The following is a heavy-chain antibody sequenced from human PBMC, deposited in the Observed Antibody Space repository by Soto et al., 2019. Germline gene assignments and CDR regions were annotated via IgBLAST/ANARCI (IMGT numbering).Heavy chain of an antibody. J-gene: IGHJ4*02. V-gene: IGHV3-33*01. D-gene: IGHD3-10*01. Sequence: GGSLRLSCAASGFTFSSYGMHWVRQAPGKGLEWVAVIWYGGSNKYYADSVKGRFTISRDNSKNTLYLQMNSLRAEDTAVYYCARASMVAWYPDYWGQGTLVTVSS. CDR3: ARASMVAWYPDY. CDR1: GFTFSSYG. CDR2: IWYGGSNK.